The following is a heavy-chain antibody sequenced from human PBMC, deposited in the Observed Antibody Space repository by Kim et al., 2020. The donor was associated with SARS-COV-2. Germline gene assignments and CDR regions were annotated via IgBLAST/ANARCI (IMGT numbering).Heavy chain of an antibody. Sequence: VKGRFTISRDNSKNTLYLKMNSLRAEGTAVYYCARERAVAARRGDAFDIWGQGTMVTVSS. D-gene: IGHD6-6*01. J-gene: IGHJ3*02. V-gene: IGHV3-30*05. CDR3: ARERAVAARRGDAFDI.